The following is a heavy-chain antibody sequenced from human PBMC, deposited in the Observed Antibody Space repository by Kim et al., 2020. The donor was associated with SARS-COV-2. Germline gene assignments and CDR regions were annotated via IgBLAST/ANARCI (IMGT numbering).Heavy chain of an antibody. CDR2: IYSGGST. CDR1: GFTVSSNY. D-gene: IGHD6-19*01. CDR3: ARGGSSGWSLAEYFQH. J-gene: IGHJ1*01. Sequence: GGSLRLSCAASGFTVSSNYMSWVRQAPGKGLEWVSVIYSGGSTYYADSVKGRFTISRDNSKNTLYLQMNSLRAEDTAVYYCARGGSSGWSLAEYFQHWGQGTLVTVSS. V-gene: IGHV3-53*01.